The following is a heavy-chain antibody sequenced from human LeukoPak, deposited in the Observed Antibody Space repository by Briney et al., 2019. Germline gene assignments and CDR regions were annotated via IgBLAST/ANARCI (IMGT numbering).Heavy chain of an antibody. CDR3: AYIVLGYCSAGSCFDY. CDR1: GFTFSDYA. Sequence: GGSLRLSCAASGFTFSDYAMSWVRQAPGKGLEWVSTIGGGGDTTYYADSVKGRFTISRDNSKNTLYLQMNSLRAEGTAVYYCAYIVLGYCSAGSCFDYWGQGTLVTVSS. V-gene: IGHV3-23*01. J-gene: IGHJ4*02. CDR2: IGGGGDTT. D-gene: IGHD2-15*01.